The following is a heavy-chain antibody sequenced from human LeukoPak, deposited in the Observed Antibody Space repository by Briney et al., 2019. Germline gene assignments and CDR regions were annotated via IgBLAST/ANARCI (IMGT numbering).Heavy chain of an antibody. V-gene: IGHV3-7*03. D-gene: IGHD3-3*01. J-gene: IGHJ3*02. Sequence: PGGSLGLSCAASGFTFSSYWMNWVRQAPGKELEWVANIKQDGSEKYYVDSVKGRFTISRDNTKNSLYLQMNSLRAEDTAVYYCARGHDFWMAHAFDIRGQGTMVTVSS. CDR1: GFTFSSYW. CDR3: ARGHDFWMAHAFDI. CDR2: IKQDGSEK.